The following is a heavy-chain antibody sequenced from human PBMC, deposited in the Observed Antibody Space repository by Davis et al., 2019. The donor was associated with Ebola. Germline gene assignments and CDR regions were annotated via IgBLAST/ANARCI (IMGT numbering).Heavy chain of an antibody. Sequence: GGSLRLSCAASGFTFSTCGLSWVRQAPGKGLEWVAVISYDGSNKDYADSVKGRFTISRENSKNTLYLQMNSLRAEDTAVYYCARAIAGSGSYLDYYYYYGMDVWGQGTTVTVSS. CDR3: ARAIAGSGSYLDYYYYYGMDV. J-gene: IGHJ6*02. D-gene: IGHD1-26*01. V-gene: IGHV3-30*03. CDR1: GFTFSTCG. CDR2: ISYDGSNK.